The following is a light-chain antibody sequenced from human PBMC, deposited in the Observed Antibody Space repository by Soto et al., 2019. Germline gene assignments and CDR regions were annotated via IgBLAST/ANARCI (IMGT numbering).Light chain of an antibody. Sequence: QSVLTQPASVSGSPGQSITISCTGTSSDVGRYNHVSWYQHHTGKAPKLLISEVSKRPSGVSNRLSGSKSDYTASLTISGLQAEDEADYYCNSHTIGDFRVFGTGTKHTVL. CDR1: SSDVGRYNH. CDR2: EVS. CDR3: NSHTIGDFRV. V-gene: IGLV2-14*01. J-gene: IGLJ1*01.